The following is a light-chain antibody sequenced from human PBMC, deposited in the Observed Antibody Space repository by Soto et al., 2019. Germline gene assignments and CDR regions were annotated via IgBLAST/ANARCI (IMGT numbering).Light chain of an antibody. V-gene: IGKV3-15*01. J-gene: IGKJ1*01. Sequence: EIVMTQSPATLSVSPGDSATLSCRASQSVGSNLAWYQQRPGQAPRLLIYAASSRATGIPTRFSGSGSGTDFTLTIFSLQSEDSAVYYCQQHNNWPPWTFGQGTKVEVK. CDR2: AAS. CDR1: QSVGSN. CDR3: QQHNNWPPWT.